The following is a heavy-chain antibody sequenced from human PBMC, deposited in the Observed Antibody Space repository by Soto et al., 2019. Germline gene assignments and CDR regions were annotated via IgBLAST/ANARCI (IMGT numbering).Heavy chain of an antibody. CDR1: GGSVSSGSYY. Sequence: ASETLSLTCTVSGGSVSSGSYYWSWIRQPPGKGLEWIGYIYYSGSTNYNPSLKSRVTISVDTSKNQFSLKLSSVTAADTAVYYCASGVAWIQLWTVDYWGQGTLVTVS. CDR2: IYYSGST. J-gene: IGHJ4*02. D-gene: IGHD5-18*01. CDR3: ASGVAWIQLWTVDY. V-gene: IGHV4-61*01.